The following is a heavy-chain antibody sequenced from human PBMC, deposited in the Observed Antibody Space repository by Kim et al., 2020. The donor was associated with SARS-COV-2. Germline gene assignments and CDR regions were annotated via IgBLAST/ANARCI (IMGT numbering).Heavy chain of an antibody. J-gene: IGHJ6*03. V-gene: IGHV7-4-1*02. D-gene: IGHD6-6*01. Sequence: ASVKVSCKASGYTFTSYAMNWVRQAPGQGLEWMGWINTNTGNPTYAQGFTGRFVFSLDTSVSTAYLQISSLKAEDTAVYYCARWGHSSSPEYYYYYYMDVWGKGTTVTVSS. CDR3: ARWGHSSSPEYYYYYYMDV. CDR2: INTNTGNP. CDR1: GYTFTSYA.